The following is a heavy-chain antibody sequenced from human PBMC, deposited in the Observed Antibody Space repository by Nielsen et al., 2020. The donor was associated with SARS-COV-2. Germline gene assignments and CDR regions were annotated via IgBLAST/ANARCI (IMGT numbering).Heavy chain of an antibody. CDR2: ISVSGSTT. V-gene: IGHV3-23*01. Sequence: GESLKISCGASGFTISSSFMSWVRQAPGKGLEWVSAISVSGSTTYYTDSVEGRFTISRDNSKNTLYLQMGSLKAEDTAVYYCGRDQGWKGNDYWGQGTLVTVSS. J-gene: IGHJ4*02. CDR3: GRDQGWKGNDY. CDR1: GFTISSSF. D-gene: IGHD1-1*01.